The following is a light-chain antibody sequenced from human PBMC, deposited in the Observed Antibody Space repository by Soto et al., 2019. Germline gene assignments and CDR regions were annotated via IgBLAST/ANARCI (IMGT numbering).Light chain of an antibody. CDR1: QSVSSSY. J-gene: IGKJ5*01. Sequence: EILLTQSPGTLSLSPGERATLSCRASQSVSSSYLAWYQQKPGKAPRLLIYGASSRATGIPDRLSGSGSGTDFTLTIRRLEPEDFAVYYCQQYGSSPLFGQGTRLEIK. V-gene: IGKV3-20*01. CDR3: QQYGSSPL. CDR2: GAS.